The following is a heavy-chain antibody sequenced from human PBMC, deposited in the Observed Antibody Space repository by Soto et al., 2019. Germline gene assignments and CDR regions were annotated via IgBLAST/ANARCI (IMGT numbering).Heavy chain of an antibody. CDR3: TIAVAGKGDAY. CDR1: GGTFSSYT. J-gene: IGHJ4*02. CDR2: IIPILGIA. D-gene: IGHD6-19*01. V-gene: IGHV1-69*02. Sequence: QVQLVQSGAEVKKPGSSVKVSCKASGGTFSSYTISWVRQAPGQGLEWMGRIIPILGIANYARKFQGRVTITADKSTSTAYMELSSLRSDDTAVYYCTIAVAGKGDAYWGQGTLVTVSS.